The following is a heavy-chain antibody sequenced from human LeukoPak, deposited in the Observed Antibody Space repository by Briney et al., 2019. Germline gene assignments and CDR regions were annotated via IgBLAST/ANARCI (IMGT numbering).Heavy chain of an antibody. CDR2: ISFDGRKK. V-gene: IGHV3-30*03. Sequence: AGGSLRLSCAASGFNFNNYVMHWVRQAPGKGLEWVTEISFDGRKKTYVDSVKGRFTISRDSPKNTVYLQMDSLRAEDTAVYYCARGAEKILSSGEYPSDAFDIWGQGTMVSVTS. D-gene: IGHD3-10*01. J-gene: IGHJ3*02. CDR3: ARGAEKILSSGEYPSDAFDI. CDR1: GFNFNNYV.